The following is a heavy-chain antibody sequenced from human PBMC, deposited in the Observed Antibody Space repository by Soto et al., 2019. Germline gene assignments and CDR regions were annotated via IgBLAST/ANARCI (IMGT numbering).Heavy chain of an antibody. CDR1: GLTFSSYA. CDR2: ISGSGGST. D-gene: IGHD6-19*01. CDR3: AGRIAVAGTLAY. J-gene: IGHJ4*02. V-gene: IGHV3-23*01. Sequence: GGSLRLSCAASGLTFSSYAMSWVRQAPGKGLEWVSAISGSGGSTFYADSVKGRFTISRDNSKNTLFLQMNSLTSEDTAVYYCAGRIAVAGTLAYWGQGTLVTVS.